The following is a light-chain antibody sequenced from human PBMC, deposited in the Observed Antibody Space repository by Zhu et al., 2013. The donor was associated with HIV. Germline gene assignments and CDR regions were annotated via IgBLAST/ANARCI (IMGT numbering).Light chain of an antibody. Sequence: DFVMTQSPLSLAVTPGEPASISCRSSQSLLLSNGKNHLDWYLQKPGQSPQLLIYLGSNQASGVPDRFSGSGSGTDFTLKISRVEAEDVGVYFCMQTLETQLTFGGGTRVEI. V-gene: IGKV2-28*01. CDR2: LGS. J-gene: IGKJ4*01. CDR1: QSLLLSNGKNH. CDR3: MQTLETQLT.